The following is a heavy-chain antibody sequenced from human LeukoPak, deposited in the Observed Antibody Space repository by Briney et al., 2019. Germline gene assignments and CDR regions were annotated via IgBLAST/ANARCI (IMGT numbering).Heavy chain of an antibody. V-gene: IGHV3-20*01. J-gene: IGHJ4*02. D-gene: IGHD6-19*01. Sequence: GGSLRLSRAASGFTFSDYWMSWVRQAPGKGLEWVSGISWNGGSTGYADSVKGRFTISRDGAKKSLYLQMNSLRAEDTAFYHCARDGSSGWYSDYWGQGILVTVSS. CDR1: GFTFSDYW. CDR3: ARDGSSGWYSDY. CDR2: ISWNGGST.